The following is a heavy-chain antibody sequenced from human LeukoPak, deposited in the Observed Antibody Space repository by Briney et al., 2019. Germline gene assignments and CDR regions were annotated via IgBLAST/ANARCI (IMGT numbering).Heavy chain of an antibody. CDR2: ISAYNGNT. D-gene: IGHD3-9*01. Sequence: ASVKVSCKASGYTFTSYGISWVRQAPGQGLEWMGWISAYNGNTNYAQKLQGRVTMTTDTSTSTAYMELRSLRSDDTAVYYCARGGDLDYDILTGYYNVMYNWFDPWGQGTLATVSS. V-gene: IGHV1-18*01. J-gene: IGHJ5*02. CDR1: GYTFTSYG. CDR3: ARGGDLDYDILTGYYNVMYNWFDP.